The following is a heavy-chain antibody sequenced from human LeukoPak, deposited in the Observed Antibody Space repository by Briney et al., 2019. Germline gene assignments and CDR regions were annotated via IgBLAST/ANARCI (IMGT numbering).Heavy chain of an antibody. CDR1: GDSISTYY. Sequence: SETLSLTCTVSGDSISTYYWSWIRQPPGKGLDWIGYIHYSGSTNYNPSLRSRVTISVDTSKNQFPLKLSSATAADTAVYFCARRAINSVMFDYWGQGTLVTVSS. CDR3: ARRAINSVMFDY. V-gene: IGHV4-59*08. D-gene: IGHD3-16*01. CDR2: IHYSGST. J-gene: IGHJ4*02.